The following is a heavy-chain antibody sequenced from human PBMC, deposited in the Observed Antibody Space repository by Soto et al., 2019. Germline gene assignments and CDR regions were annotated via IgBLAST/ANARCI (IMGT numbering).Heavy chain of an antibody. V-gene: IGHV4-31*03. J-gene: IGHJ5*02. Sequence: SETLSLTCTVSGGSFSSGAYHWSWVRQHPGQGLEWIASISYRGITYSNPSLKSRLSMSVDTSKNQFSLNLTSVTAADTAVYHCARMSATGTRWFDPWGQGTLVTVS. CDR3: ARMSATGTRWFDP. CDR2: ISYRGIT. CDR1: GGSFSSGAYH. D-gene: IGHD6-13*01.